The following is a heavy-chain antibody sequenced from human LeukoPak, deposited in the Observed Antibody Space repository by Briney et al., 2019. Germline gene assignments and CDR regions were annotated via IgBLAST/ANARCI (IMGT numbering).Heavy chain of an antibody. D-gene: IGHD3-22*01. CDR3: AKGVYYDSSGYYDY. V-gene: IGHV3-30*02. CDR2: IRYDGSNK. J-gene: IGHJ4*02. CDR1: GFTFSSYG. Sequence: PGGSLRLSCAASGFTFSSYGMHWVRQAPGKGLEWVAFIRYDGSNKYYADSVKGRFTISRDNSKNTLYLQMNNLRAEDTAVYYCAKGVYYDSSGYYDYWGQGTLVTVSS.